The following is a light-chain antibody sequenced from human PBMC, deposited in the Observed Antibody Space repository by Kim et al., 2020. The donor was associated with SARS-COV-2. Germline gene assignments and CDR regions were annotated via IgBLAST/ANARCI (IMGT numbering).Light chain of an antibody. Sequence: QSALTQPPSVSGSPGQSVTISCTGTSSDVGSYNRVSWYQQPPGTAPKLMIYEVRNRPSGVPDRFSGSKSGNTASLTISGLQAEDEADYYCSSYTSSSLWVFGGGTQLTVL. CDR3: SSYTSSSLWV. J-gene: IGLJ3*02. CDR2: EVR. V-gene: IGLV2-18*02. CDR1: SSDVGSYNR.